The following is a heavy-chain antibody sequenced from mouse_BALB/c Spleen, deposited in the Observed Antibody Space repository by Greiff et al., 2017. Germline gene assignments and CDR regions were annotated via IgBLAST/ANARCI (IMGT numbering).Heavy chain of an antibody. V-gene: IGHV1-5*01. Sequence: EVKLVESGTVLARPGASVKMSCKASGYTFTSYWMHWVKQRPGQGLEWIGAIYPGNSDTSYNQKFKGKAKLTPVTSTSTAYMELSSLTNEDSAVYYCTRWGKGGYYFDYWGQGTTLTVSS. CDR1: GYTFTSYW. CDR3: TRWGKGGYYFDY. J-gene: IGHJ2*01. CDR2: IYPGNSDT.